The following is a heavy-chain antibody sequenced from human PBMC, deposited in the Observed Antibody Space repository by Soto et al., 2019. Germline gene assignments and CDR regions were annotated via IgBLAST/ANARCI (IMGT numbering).Heavy chain of an antibody. CDR3: ARTDKFNSQSSGWANRFDY. J-gene: IGHJ4*02. CDR2: ITPTGGT. Sequence: EMQLLESGGGLVQPGGSLRLFCAASGFTFSNYAMTWVRQAPGKGLEWVSTITPTGGTFYGDTVKGRFTISRDNSKSTLYLKMNSLRAEDTAVYYCARTDKFNSQSSGWANRFDYWGQGTLVTVSS. V-gene: IGHV3-23*01. D-gene: IGHD6-19*01. CDR1: GFTFSNYA.